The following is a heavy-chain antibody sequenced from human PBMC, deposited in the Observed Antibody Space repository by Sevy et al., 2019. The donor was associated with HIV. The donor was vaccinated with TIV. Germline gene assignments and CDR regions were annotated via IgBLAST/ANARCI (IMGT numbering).Heavy chain of an antibody. CDR1: GFTFSSYA. J-gene: IGHJ3*02. CDR2: ISYDGSNK. D-gene: IGHD2-21*01. CDR3: ASVASSEVNDAFDI. V-gene: IGHV3-30-3*01. Sequence: GGSLRLSCAASGFTFSSYAMHWVRQAPGKGLEWVAVISYDGSNKYYADSVKGRFTISRDNSKNRLYLQMNSLRAEDTAVYYCASVASSEVNDAFDIWGQGTMVTVSS.